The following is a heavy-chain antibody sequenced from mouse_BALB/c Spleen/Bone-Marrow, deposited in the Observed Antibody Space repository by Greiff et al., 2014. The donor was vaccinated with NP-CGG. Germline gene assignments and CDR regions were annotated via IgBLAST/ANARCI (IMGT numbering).Heavy chain of an antibody. CDR1: GYTFTAYV. Sequence: EVKLVESGPELVKPGASVKMSCKASGYTFTAYVMHWVKQKPGRGLEWIGYINPYNDGTKYNEMFKGKAALTSDKSSSTAYMELSSLTSEDSAVYYCAREGGLRRGDYYAMDYWGQGTSVTVSS. V-gene: IGHV1-14*01. J-gene: IGHJ4*01. D-gene: IGHD2-4*01. CDR3: AREGGLRRGDYYAMDY. CDR2: INPYNDGT.